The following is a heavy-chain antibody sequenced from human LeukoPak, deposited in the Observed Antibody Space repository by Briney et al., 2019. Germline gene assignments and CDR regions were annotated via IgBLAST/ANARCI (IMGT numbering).Heavy chain of an antibody. D-gene: IGHD6-13*01. Sequence: GGSLRLSCAASGFTFGDYAMSWVRQAPGKGLEWVGFIRSKAYGGTTEYAASVKGRFTISRDDSKSIAYLQMNSLKTEDTAVYYCTRARIAAAGTSGYYFDYWGQGTLVTVSS. V-gene: IGHV3-49*04. CDR1: GFTFGDYA. J-gene: IGHJ4*02. CDR2: IRSKAYGGTT. CDR3: TRARIAAAGTSGYYFDY.